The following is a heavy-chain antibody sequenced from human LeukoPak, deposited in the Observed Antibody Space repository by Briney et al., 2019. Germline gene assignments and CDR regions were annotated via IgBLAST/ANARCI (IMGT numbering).Heavy chain of an antibody. D-gene: IGHD3-22*01. CDR3: AKSSYYDSSGFYREYYFDY. Sequence: GGSLRLSCAASGNYWMHWVRQAPGKGLEWVAVISYDGSNKYYADSVKGRFTISRDNSKNTLYLQMNSLRAEDTAVYYCAKSSYYDSSGFYREYYFDYWGQGTLVPVSS. V-gene: IGHV3-30*18. CDR1: GNYW. CDR2: ISYDGSNK. J-gene: IGHJ4*02.